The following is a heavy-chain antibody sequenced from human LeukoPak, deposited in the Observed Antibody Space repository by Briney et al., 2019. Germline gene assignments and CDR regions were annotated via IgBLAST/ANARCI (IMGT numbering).Heavy chain of an antibody. CDR3: ASSNDGVVITISY. CDR1: GGSFSGYY. D-gene: IGHD3-22*01. Sequence: SETLSLTCAVYGGSFSGYYWSWIRQPPGKGLEWIGEINHSGSTNYNPSLKSRVTISVDTSKNQFSLKLSSVTAADTAVYYCASSNDGVVITISYWSQGTLVTVSS. J-gene: IGHJ4*02. CDR2: INHSGST. V-gene: IGHV4-34*01.